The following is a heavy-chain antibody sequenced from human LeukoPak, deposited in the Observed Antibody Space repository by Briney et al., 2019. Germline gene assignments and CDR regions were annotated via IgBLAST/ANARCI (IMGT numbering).Heavy chain of an antibody. Sequence: QTLSLTCTVSGGSISSGDYYWTWIRQPPGKALEWLALIDWDDVKYYSTSLKTRLTISKDSSKNQVVLTMTNMDPVDTATYYCARSRYGSGLYYFDYWGQGTLVTVSS. V-gene: IGHV2-70*18. CDR1: GGSISSGDYY. J-gene: IGHJ4*02. D-gene: IGHD3-10*01. CDR3: ARSRYGSGLYYFDY. CDR2: IDWDDVK.